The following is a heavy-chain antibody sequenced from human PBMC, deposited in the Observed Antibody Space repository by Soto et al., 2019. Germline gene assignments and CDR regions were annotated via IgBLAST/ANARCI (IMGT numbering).Heavy chain of an antibody. Sequence: ASVKVSCKASGFPLSDYYIHWLRQAPGQGPEWMGWINPKSGDTNYARNFLGRVTVTSDTSISTAYLELSRLTSDDTAVYYCARFGVVITNYYYSGMDLWGQGTTVTVSS. CDR2: INPKSGDT. D-gene: IGHD3-3*01. CDR3: ARFGVVITNYYYSGMDL. J-gene: IGHJ6*02. CDR1: GFPLSDYY. V-gene: IGHV1-2*02.